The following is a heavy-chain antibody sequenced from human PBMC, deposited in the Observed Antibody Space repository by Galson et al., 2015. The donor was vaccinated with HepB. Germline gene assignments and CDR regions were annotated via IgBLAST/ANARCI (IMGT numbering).Heavy chain of an antibody. J-gene: IGHJ4*02. CDR2: INTNTGNP. CDR3: ARARKRGYSGYDYSDY. Sequence: SVKVSCKASGYTFTTYAMNWVRQAPGQGLEWMGCINTNTGNPTYAQGFTGRFVFSLDTSVSTAYLQISSLKAEDTAVYYGARARKRGYSGYDYSDYWGQGTLVTDSS. D-gene: IGHD5-12*01. V-gene: IGHV7-4-1*02. CDR1: GYTFTTYA.